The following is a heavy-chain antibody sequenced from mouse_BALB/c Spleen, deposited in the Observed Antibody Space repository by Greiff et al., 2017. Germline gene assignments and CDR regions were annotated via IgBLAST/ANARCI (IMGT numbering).Heavy chain of an antibody. Sequence: VKVVESGPGLVAPSQSLSISCTVSGFSLTSYGIHWVRQPPGKGLEWLGVIWAGGSTNYNSAHMSSLSISKDNSKSQVFLKMNSLQTDDTDTYYCARRRRSSRRYYAMDYWGQGTSVTVSS. D-gene: IGHD1-1*01. CDR1: GFSLTSYG. J-gene: IGHJ4*01. V-gene: IGHV2-9*02. CDR2: IWAGGST. CDR3: ARRRRSSRRYYAMDY.